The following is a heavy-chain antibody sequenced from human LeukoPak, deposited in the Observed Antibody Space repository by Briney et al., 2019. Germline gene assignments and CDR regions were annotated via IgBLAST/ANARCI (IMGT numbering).Heavy chain of an antibody. D-gene: IGHD3-22*01. CDR2: ISSSSSYI. V-gene: IGHV3-21*01. J-gene: IGHJ4*02. CDR1: GFTFSSYS. CDR3: ASTPEIYYDSSSSRH. Sequence: GGSLRLSCAASGFTFSSYSMNWVRQAPGKGLEWVSSISSSSSYIYYADSVKGRFTISRDNVKNSLYLQMNSLRAEDTAVYYCASTPEIYYDSSSSRHWGQGTLVTVSS.